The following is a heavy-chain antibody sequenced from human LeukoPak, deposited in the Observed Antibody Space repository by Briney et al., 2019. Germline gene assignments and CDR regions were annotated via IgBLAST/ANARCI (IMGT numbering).Heavy chain of an antibody. CDR1: GGTFSSYA. CDR3: ARESLSATPIFDF. J-gene: IGHJ4*02. D-gene: IGHD5-12*01. CDR2: IIPILEGI. V-gene: IGHV1-69*04. Sequence: PAASVKVSCKASGGTFSSYAISWVRQAPGQGLEWMGRIIPILEGIDYAQKFQGRVSITADKSTSTAYMEVSSLKSEDTAVYYCARESLSATPIFDFWGRGTLVTVSS.